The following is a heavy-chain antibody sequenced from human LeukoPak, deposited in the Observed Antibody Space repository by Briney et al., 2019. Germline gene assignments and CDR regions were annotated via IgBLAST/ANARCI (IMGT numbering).Heavy chain of an antibody. CDR3: ARGRSIVVVTAISFPFDY. CDR2: INHSGST. V-gene: IGHV4-34*01. CDR1: GGSFSGYY. Sequence: SETLSLTCAVYGGSFSGYYWSWIRQPPGKGLEWIGEINHSGSTNYNPSLKSRVTISVDTSKNQFSLKLSSVTAADTAVYYRARGRSIVVVTAISFPFDYWGQGTLVTVSS. D-gene: IGHD2-21*02. J-gene: IGHJ4*02.